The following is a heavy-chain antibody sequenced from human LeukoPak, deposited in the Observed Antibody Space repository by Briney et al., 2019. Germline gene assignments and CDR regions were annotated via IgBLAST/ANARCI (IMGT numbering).Heavy chain of an antibody. D-gene: IGHD2-2*01. V-gene: IGHV1-69*06. CDR3: ARDKKDIVVVPAATRSIYYYYYGMDV. CDR2: IIPIFGTA. J-gene: IGHJ6*04. CDR1: GGTFSSYA. Sequence: SVNVSCKASGGTFSSYAISWVRQAPGQGLEWMGGIIPIFGTANYAQKFKGRVTITADKSTSTAYMELSSLRSEDTAVYYCARDKKDIVVVPAATRSIYYYYYGMDVWGKGTTVTVSS.